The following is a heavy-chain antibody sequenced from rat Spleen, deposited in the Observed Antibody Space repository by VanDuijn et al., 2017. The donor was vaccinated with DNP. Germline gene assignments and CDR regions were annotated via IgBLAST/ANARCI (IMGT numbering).Heavy chain of an antibody. CDR3: ARWGYTTDYAMDA. J-gene: IGHJ4*01. CDR1: GFSLTSNS. V-gene: IGHV2-1*01. D-gene: IGHD1-6*01. CDR2: IWGGGTT. Sequence: QVQLKESGPGLVQPSQTLSLTCTVSGFSLTSNSVHWVRQPPGKGLEWVGAIWGGGTTDYDSALRSRLTISRDTSKSQVLLKMNSLQTEDTAMYFCARWGYTTDYAMDAWGQGTSVTVSS.